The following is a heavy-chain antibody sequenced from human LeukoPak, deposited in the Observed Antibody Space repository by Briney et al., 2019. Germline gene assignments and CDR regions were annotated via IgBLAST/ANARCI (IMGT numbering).Heavy chain of an antibody. CDR1: GLTFSSYA. D-gene: IGHD1-26*01. V-gene: IGHV3-23*01. CDR2: ITESGDNT. CDR3: ATDYTPYVGASAD. J-gene: IGHJ4*02. Sequence: GGSLRLSCAASGLTFSSYAMSWVRQTLGKGLEWVSTITESGDNTHYTESVKGRFTFSRDNSRNTMYLQMNSLRAEDTAIYYCATDYTPYVGASADWGQGTLVTVSS.